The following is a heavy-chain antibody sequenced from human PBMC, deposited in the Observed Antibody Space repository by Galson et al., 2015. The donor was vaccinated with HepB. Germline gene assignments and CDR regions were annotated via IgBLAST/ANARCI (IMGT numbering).Heavy chain of an antibody. V-gene: IGHV4-59*01. CDR1: GGSISTDY. CDR2: IYYSGST. CDR3: AKRYCSGGNCFFDF. Sequence: LTCTVSGGSISTDYWNWIRQPPGKGLEWIGYIYYSGSTNYNPSLKSRVTISRDTSKNQFSLNLSSVTAADTAVYYCAKRYCSGGNCFFDFWGQGALVTVSS. D-gene: IGHD2-15*01. J-gene: IGHJ4*02.